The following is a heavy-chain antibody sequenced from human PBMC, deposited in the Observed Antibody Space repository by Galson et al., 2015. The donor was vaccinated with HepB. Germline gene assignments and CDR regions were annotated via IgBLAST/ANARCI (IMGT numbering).Heavy chain of an antibody. Sequence: SVKVSCKASGYTFTSYGISWVRQAPGQGLEWMGWISAYNGNTNYAQKFQSRVTITADKSTSTAYMELSSLRSEDTAVYYCAREQVTAMVTQKGGGGLDAFDIWGQGTMVTVSS. D-gene: IGHD5-18*01. V-gene: IGHV1-18*04. CDR2: ISAYNGNT. CDR3: AREQVTAMVTQKGGGGLDAFDI. J-gene: IGHJ3*02. CDR1: GYTFTSYG.